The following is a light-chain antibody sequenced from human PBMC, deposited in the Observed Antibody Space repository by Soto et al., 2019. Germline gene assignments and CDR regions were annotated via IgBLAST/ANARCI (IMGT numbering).Light chain of an antibody. J-gene: IGLJ1*01. CDR3: SSYTDSTNYV. V-gene: IGLV2-14*01. CDR2: QVT. Sequence: QSVLTQPASVSGSPGQSITISCTGTSSDVGTRNFVSWYQQHPGKAPKLMIYQVTNRPSGVSNRFSGSKSGNTASLTISGLQAEAEADYYCSSYTDSTNYVFGTGTKVTVL. CDR1: SSDVGTRNF.